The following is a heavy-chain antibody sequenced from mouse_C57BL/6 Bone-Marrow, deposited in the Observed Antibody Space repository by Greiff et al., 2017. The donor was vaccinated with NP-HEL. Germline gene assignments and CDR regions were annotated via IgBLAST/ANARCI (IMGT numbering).Heavy chain of an antibody. V-gene: IGHV1-19*01. J-gene: IGHJ1*03. CDR3: ARPRYYYGSSYGWYFDV. Sequence: VKPGASVKMSCKASGYTFTDYYMNWVKQSHGKSLEWIGVINPYNGGTSYNQKFKGKATLTVDKSSSTAYMELNSLTSEDSAVYYCARPRYYYGSSYGWYFDVWGTGTTVTVSS. D-gene: IGHD1-1*01. CDR2: INPYNGGT. CDR1: GYTFTDYY.